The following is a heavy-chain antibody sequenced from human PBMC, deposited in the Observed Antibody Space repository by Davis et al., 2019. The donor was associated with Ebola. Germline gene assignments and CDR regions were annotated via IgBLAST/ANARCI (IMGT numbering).Heavy chain of an antibody. D-gene: IGHD5-12*01. Sequence: SETLSLTCKVSGDSITSGGYYWSWVRQRPGKGLEWLGHIYYTGSTEYNPSLKSRVAISVDTSKNQFSLKLTSVTTADTAVYYCAYTSLAVATNRYYYFGMDVWGQGTAVTVPS. CDR1: GDSITSGGYY. CDR2: IYYTGST. J-gene: IGHJ6*02. CDR3: AYTSLAVATNRYYYFGMDV. V-gene: IGHV4-61*08.